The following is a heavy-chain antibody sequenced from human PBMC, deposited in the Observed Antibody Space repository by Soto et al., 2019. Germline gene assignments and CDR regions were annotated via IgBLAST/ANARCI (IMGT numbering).Heavy chain of an antibody. Sequence: QVQLVQSGAEVKKPGASVKVSCKASGYTFTGYYMHWVRQAPGPGLEWMGWINPNRGGTNYAQKFQGRVTMTRDTSISTAYMELSRLRSDDTAVYYCARGRRDGYIYWGQGTLVTVSS. CDR1: GYTFTGYY. D-gene: IGHD5-12*01. CDR3: ARGRRDGYIY. CDR2: INPNRGGT. V-gene: IGHV1-2*02. J-gene: IGHJ4*02.